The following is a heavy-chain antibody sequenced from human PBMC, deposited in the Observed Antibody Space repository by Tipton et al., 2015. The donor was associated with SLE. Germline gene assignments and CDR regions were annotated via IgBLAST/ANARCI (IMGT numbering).Heavy chain of an antibody. CDR1: GYTFTSYD. CDR2: MNPNSGNT. J-gene: IGHJ6*02. CDR3: ASQTLGAVADDV. D-gene: IGHD6-19*01. Sequence: QLVQSGPEVKKPGASVKVSCKASGYTFTSYDINWVRQATGQGLEWMGWMNPNSGNTGYAQKFQGRVTMTRNTSIGTAYMELSSLRSEDTAVYYCASQTLGAVADDVWGQGTTVTVSS. V-gene: IGHV1-8*01.